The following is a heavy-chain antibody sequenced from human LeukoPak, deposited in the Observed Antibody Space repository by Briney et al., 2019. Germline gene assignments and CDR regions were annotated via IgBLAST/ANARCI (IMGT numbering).Heavy chain of an antibody. V-gene: IGHV1-69*13. CDR3: ARGSDYDILTGLRTNDSWFDP. CDR2: IIPIFGTA. CDR1: GGTFSSYA. J-gene: IGHJ5*02. Sequence: SVKVSCKASGGTFSSYAISWVRQAPGQGLEWMGGIIPIFGTANYAQKFQGRVTITADESTSTAYMELSSLRSEDTAVYSCARGSDYDILTGLRTNDSWFDPWGQGTLVTVSS. D-gene: IGHD3-9*01.